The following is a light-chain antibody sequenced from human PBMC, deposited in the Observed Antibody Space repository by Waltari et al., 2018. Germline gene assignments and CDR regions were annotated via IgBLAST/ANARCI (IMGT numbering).Light chain of an antibody. V-gene: IGKV1-12*01. Sequence: DIQMTQSPSSVSASVGDRVTITCRASQDISSWLAWYQQKPGQAPRLLIYAVSILHSGVPSRFSGSGSGTDFTLTITSLQPEDFAIYYCQQLNTYPITFGQGTRLEIK. CDR2: AVS. J-gene: IGKJ5*01. CDR1: QDISSW. CDR3: QQLNTYPIT.